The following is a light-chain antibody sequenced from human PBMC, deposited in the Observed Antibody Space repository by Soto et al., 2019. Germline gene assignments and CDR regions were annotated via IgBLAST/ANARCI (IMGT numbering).Light chain of an antibody. CDR1: QSISSSY. J-gene: IGKJ2*01. CDR2: GAS. CDR3: QQYGTSPLYT. V-gene: IGKV3-20*01. Sequence: EIVLTQSPGTLSLSPGERATLSCRASQSISSSYLAWYQQKPGQAPRLLISGASSRATGIPDRFSGSGSGTHFTLTISRLEPEDFAVYYCQQYGTSPLYTFGQGTKLEIK.